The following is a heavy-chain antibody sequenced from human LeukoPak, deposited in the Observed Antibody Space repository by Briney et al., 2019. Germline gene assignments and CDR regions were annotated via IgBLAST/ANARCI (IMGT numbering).Heavy chain of an antibody. J-gene: IGHJ5*02. CDR2: INPDTGGT. D-gene: IGHD6-13*01. V-gene: IGHV1-2*06. Sequence: ASVKVSCKASGYTFTCYYIQWVRQAPGQGVEWMGRINPDTGGTDYAQKFQGTITMTRDTSNTTAYMELSRQASDDTAMYYCAKVPPSITAAGNWLDPWGQGALVTVSS. CDR3: AKVPPSITAAGNWLDP. CDR1: GYTFTCYY.